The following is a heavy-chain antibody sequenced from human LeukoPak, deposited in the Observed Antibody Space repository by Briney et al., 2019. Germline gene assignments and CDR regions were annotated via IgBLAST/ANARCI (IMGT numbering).Heavy chain of an antibody. J-gene: IGHJ5*02. CDR3: ARTYYYGSGSYEDWFDP. CDR2: IIPIFGTA. D-gene: IGHD3-10*01. CDR1: GGTFSSYA. V-gene: IGHV1-69*06. Sequence: ASVKVSCKASGGTFSSYAISWVRQAPGQGLEWMGGIIPIFGTANYAQKSQGRVTITADKSTSTAYMELSSLRSEDTAVYYCARTYYYGSGSYEDWFDPWGQGTLVTVSS.